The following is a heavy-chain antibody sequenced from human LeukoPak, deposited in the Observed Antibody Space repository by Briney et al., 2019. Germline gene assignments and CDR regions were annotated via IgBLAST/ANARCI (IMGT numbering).Heavy chain of an antibody. CDR2: ISGSGGST. J-gene: IGHJ4*02. CDR3: AKALGYYGSGSELDY. V-gene: IGHV3-23*01. CDR1: GFTFSSYA. D-gene: IGHD3-10*01. Sequence: GGSLRLSCAASGFTFSSYAMSWVRQAPGKGLEWVSAISGSGGSTYYADSVKGRFTISRDNSKNTLYLQMNSLRAEDTAVYYCAKALGYYGSGSELDYWGQGTLVTVSS.